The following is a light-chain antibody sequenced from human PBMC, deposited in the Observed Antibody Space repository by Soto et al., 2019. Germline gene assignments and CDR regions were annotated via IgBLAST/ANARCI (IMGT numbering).Light chain of an antibody. V-gene: IGKV3-20*01. J-gene: IGKJ2*01. CDR3: QQFGSSLYT. CDR2: SAS. Sequence: EIVLTQSPGTLSLSPGETATLSCRASQSVSSNYLAWYQQKPGQGPSLLIYSASNRAPGIPDRFSGSGSGTDFTLTISRLEPEDFAVYYCQQFGSSLYTFGQGTNVEIK. CDR1: QSVSSNY.